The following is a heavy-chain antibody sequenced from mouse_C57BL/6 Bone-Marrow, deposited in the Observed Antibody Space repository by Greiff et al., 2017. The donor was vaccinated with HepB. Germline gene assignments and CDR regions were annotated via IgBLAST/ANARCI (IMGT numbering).Heavy chain of an antibody. J-gene: IGHJ3*01. CDR3: ARAGGGRFAY. CDR1: GYAFSSSW. CDR2: IYPGDGDT. Sequence: VQGVESGPELVKPGASVKISCKASGYAFSSSWMNWVKQRPGKGLEWIGRIYPGDGDTNYNGKFKGKATLTADKSSSTAYMQLSSLTSEDSAVYFCARAGGGRFAYWGQGTLVTVSA. V-gene: IGHV1-82*01.